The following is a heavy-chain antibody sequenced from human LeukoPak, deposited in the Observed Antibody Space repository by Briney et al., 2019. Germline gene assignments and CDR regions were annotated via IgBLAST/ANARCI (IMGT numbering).Heavy chain of an antibody. CDR3: ARTLLSWWELLRRGPPTYYFDY. CDR2: INPNSGGA. D-gene: IGHD1-26*01. V-gene: IGHV1-2*02. CDR1: GYTFTSYY. J-gene: IGHJ4*02. Sequence: ASVKVSCKASGYTFTSYYMHWVRQAPGQGLEWMGWINPNSGGANYAQKFQGRVTMTRDTSISTAYMELSRLRSDDTAVYYCARTLLSWWELLRRGPPTYYFDYWGQGTLVTVSS.